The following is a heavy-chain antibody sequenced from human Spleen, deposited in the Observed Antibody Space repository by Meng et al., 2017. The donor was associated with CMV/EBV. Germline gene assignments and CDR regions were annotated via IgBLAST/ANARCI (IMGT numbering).Heavy chain of an antibody. CDR3: ARGSGGITGFDS. V-gene: IGHV4-39*07. Sequence: SETLSLTCTVSGGSISSSSYYWGWIRQPPGKGLEWIGSIYYSGSTYYNPSLKGRVTISVDTSKNQFSLELISVTAADTAVFYCARGSGGITGFDSWGQGTLVTVSS. CDR1: GGSISSSSYY. CDR2: IYYSGST. J-gene: IGHJ4*02. D-gene: IGHD1-14*01.